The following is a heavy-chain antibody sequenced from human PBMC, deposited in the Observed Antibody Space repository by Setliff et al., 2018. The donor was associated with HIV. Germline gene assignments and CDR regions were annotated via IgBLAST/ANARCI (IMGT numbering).Heavy chain of an antibody. CDR2: ISDYNNNV. CDR3: ARRADWFDL. CDR1: GYAFSRFS. Sequence: ASVKVSCKASGYAFSRFSLTWVRQAPGQGLEWMGWISDYNNNVEYAEKFQGRVTMTKDTSTGIAYLELRSLRPDETALYFCARRADWFDLWGQGTLVTVSS. V-gene: IGHV1-18*01. J-gene: IGHJ5*02.